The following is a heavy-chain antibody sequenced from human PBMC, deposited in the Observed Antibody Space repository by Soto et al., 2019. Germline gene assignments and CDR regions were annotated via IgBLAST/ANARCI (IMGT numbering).Heavy chain of an antibody. CDR2: IIPIFGTA. V-gene: IGHV1-69*06. Sequence: GASVKVSCKASGGTFSSYAISWVRQAPGQGLEWMGGIIPIFGTATYAQKFQGRVTITADKSTSTAYMELSSLRSEDTAVYYCARDQDDYSSPRGMDVWGQGTTVTVSS. CDR1: GGTFSSYA. J-gene: IGHJ6*02. D-gene: IGHD4-4*01. CDR3: ARDQDDYSSPRGMDV.